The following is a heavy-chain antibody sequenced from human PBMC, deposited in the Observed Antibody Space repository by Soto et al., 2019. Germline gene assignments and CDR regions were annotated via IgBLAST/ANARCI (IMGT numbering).Heavy chain of an antibody. J-gene: IGHJ6*02. CDR1: GGSFSGYY. V-gene: IGHV4-34*01. CDR2: INHSGVT. CDR3: ARFSGSYYYAMDG. Sequence: TSETLSLTCAVYGGSFSGYYWSWIRQPPGKGLEWIGEINHSGVTNYKPSLKRRVTISVDTSKNQFSLQLKSVTAADTALYYCARFSGSYYYAMDGWGQGSTVTVSS. D-gene: IGHD6-19*01.